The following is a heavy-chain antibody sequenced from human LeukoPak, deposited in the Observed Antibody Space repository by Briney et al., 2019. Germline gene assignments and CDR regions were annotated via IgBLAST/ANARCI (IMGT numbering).Heavy chain of an antibody. CDR2: IKQDGSEK. CDR3: AKGSNWNLPYYFDY. Sequence: GGSLRLSCAASGFTFSSYWMSWVRQAPGKGLEWVANIKQDGSEKYYVDSVKGRFTISRDNAKNSPYLQMNSLRAEDTAVYYCAKGSNWNLPYYFDYWGQGTLVTVSS. CDR1: GFTFSSYW. J-gene: IGHJ4*02. V-gene: IGHV3-7*01. D-gene: IGHD1-20*01.